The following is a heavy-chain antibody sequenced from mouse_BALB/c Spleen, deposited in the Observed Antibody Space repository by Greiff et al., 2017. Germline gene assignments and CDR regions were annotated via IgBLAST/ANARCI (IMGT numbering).Heavy chain of an antibody. V-gene: IGHV1S81*02. J-gene: IGHJ3*01. CDR2: INPSNGGT. CDR1: GYTFTSYY. CDR3: TRKKYGNSWFAY. Sequence: QVQLKQSGAELVKPGASVKLSCKASGYTFTSYYMYWVKQRPGQGLEWIGEINPSNGGTNFSEKFKSKATLTVDKSSSTAYMQLSSLTSEDSAVYYCTRKKYGNSWFAYWGQGTLVTVSA. D-gene: IGHD2-10*02.